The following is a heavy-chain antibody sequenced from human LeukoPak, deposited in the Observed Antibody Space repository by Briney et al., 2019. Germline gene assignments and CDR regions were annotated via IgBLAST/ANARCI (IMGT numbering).Heavy chain of an antibody. V-gene: IGHV4-39*07. CDR3: ARGRIVVVVAATRGPNAFDI. Sequence: SETLSLTCTVSGGSISSSSYYWGWIRQPPGKGLEWIGSIYYSGSTYYNPSLKSRVTISVDTSKNQFSLKLSSVTAADTAVYYCARGRIVVVVAATRGPNAFDIWGQGTMVTVSS. J-gene: IGHJ3*02. D-gene: IGHD2-15*01. CDR1: GGSISSSSYY. CDR2: IYYSGST.